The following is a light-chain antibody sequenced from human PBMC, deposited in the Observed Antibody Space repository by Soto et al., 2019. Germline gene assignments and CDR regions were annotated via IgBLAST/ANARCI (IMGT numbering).Light chain of an antibody. CDR2: RTS. J-gene: IGKJ1*01. CDR1: QSVSSSY. V-gene: IGKV3-20*01. Sequence: EIVLTQSPGTLSLSPGERATLSCRASQSVSSSYLAWYQQKPGQAPRLLIYRTSNRATGIPDRFSGSGSGTDFTRTISRLEPEDFAVYWCQKYEITPRTFGQGTKADSK. CDR3: QKYEITPRT.